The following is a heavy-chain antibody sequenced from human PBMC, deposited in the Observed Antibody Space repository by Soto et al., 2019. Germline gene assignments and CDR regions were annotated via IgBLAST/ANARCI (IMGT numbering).Heavy chain of an antibody. Sequence: SVKVSCKASGGTFSSHSISWVLQAPGQGLEWMGGIIPIFGAANYAQKFQGRVTITADESTSTAYMELSSLRSEDTAVYYCARGPGIFRMDVWGQGTTVTVSS. J-gene: IGHJ6*02. CDR3: ARGPGIFRMDV. CDR1: GGTFSSHS. D-gene: IGHD3-3*01. CDR2: IIPIFGAA. V-gene: IGHV1-69*13.